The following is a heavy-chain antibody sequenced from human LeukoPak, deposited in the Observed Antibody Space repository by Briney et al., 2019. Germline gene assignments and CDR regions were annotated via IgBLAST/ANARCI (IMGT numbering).Heavy chain of an antibody. CDR1: GFTVSSYE. J-gene: IGHJ3*02. CDR2: ISSSASTM. V-gene: IGHV3-48*03. D-gene: IGHD3-22*01. Sequence: GESLRLSCVASGFTVSSYEMNWLRQAPGEGLEWVSKISSSASTMYYADSVKGRFTISRDNAKNSLYLQMNSLRAEDTAVYYCASTTYYYDSSGYLTYPAFDIWGQGTMVTVSS. CDR3: ASTTYYYDSSGYLTYPAFDI.